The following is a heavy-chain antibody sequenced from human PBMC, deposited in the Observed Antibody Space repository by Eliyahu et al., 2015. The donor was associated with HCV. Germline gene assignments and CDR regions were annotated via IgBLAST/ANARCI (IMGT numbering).Heavy chain of an antibody. CDR1: GFSLSTSGVG. Sequence: QITLKESGPTLVKPTQTLTLTCTFSGFSLSTSGVGVGWIRQPPGKALEWLALIYWNDDKRYSPSLKSRLTITKDTSKNQVVLTMTNMDPVDTATYYCAHSPYSGWYTFAAFDIWGQGTMVTVSS. CDR3: AHSPYSGWYTFAAFDI. V-gene: IGHV2-5*01. J-gene: IGHJ3*02. D-gene: IGHD6-19*01. CDR2: IYWNDDK.